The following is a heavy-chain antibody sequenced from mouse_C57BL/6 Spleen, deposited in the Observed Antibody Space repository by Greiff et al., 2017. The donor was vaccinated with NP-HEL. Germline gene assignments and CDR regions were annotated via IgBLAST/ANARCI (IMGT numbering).Heavy chain of an antibody. Sequence: QVQLQQSGAELVRPGPSVKVSCKAYGYAFTNYLIEWVKQRPGQGLEWIGVINPGSGGTTYNEKFKGKATLTADKSSSTAYMQLSSLTSEDSAVYFCARSGDGYYVYFDYWGQGTTLTVSS. CDR1: GYAFTNYL. D-gene: IGHD2-3*01. V-gene: IGHV1-54*01. CDR3: ARSGDGYYVYFDY. CDR2: INPGSGGT. J-gene: IGHJ2*01.